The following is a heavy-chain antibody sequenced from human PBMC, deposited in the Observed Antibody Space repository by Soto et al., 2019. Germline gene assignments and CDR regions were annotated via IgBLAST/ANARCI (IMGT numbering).Heavy chain of an antibody. V-gene: IGHV1-3*05. CDR1: GYTFTSYA. CDR2: INAGNGNT. CDR3: ARAWGVVTAPDY. D-gene: IGHD2-21*02. J-gene: IGHJ4*02. Sequence: QVQLVQSGAEEKKPGASVKVSCKASGYTFTSYAMHWVRQAPGQRLEWMGWINAGNGNTKYSQKFQGRVTITRDTSASTAYMELCSLRSEDTAVYYCARAWGVVTAPDYWGQGTLVTVSS.